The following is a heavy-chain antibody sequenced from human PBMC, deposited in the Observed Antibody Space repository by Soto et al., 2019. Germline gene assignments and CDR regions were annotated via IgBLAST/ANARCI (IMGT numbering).Heavy chain of an antibody. Sequence: SGTLSLTCTVSGASISSGDSFWSWIRQPPGKGLEWIAYIYSSGSTYYNPSLKRRVAISIDTSKNQFSLNLSSLTAADTAVYYCASLNLSFDPWGQGTLVTVSS. V-gene: IGHV4-30-4*01. CDR3: ASLNLSFDP. CDR1: GASISSGDSF. J-gene: IGHJ5*02. CDR2: IYSSGST.